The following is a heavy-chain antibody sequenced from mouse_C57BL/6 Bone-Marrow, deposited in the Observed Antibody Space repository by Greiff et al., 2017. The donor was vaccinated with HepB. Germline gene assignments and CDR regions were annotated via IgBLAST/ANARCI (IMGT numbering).Heavy chain of an antibody. CDR3: ARRRIYDGYHYYAMDY. CDR1: LYTFTNYW. V-gene: IGHV1-63*01. Sequence: SFNSSLYTFTNYWLGWAKQRPGHGLEWIGDLYPGGGYTNYNEKFKGKATLTADKSSSTAYMQFSSLTSEDSAIYYCARRRIYDGYHYYAMDYWGQGTSVTVSS. D-gene: IGHD2-3*01. J-gene: IGHJ4*01. CDR2: LYPGGGYT.